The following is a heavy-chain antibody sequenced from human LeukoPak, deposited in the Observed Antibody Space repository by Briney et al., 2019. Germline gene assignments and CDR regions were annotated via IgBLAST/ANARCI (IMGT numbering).Heavy chain of an antibody. D-gene: IGHD3-22*01. V-gene: IGHV4-34*01. Sequence: SETLSLTCAVHGGSFSGYYWSWIRQPPGKGLEWIGEINHSESTNYNPSLESRVTMSVDTSKNQFSLKRTSVTAADTAMYYCARAYDISGYSRGFDYWGQGTLVTVSS. J-gene: IGHJ4*02. CDR1: GGSFSGYY. CDR2: INHSEST. CDR3: ARAYDISGYSRGFDY.